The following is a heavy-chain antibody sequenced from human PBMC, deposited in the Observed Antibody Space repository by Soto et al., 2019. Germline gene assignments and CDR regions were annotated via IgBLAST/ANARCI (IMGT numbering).Heavy chain of an antibody. J-gene: IGHJ5*02. CDR1: GGSISSYY. CDR3: ARDQGWFGEFSTKYNWFDP. D-gene: IGHD3-10*01. V-gene: IGHV4-59*12. Sequence: PSETLSLTCTVSGGSISSYYWSWIRQPPGKGLEWIGYIYYSGSTNYNPSLKSRVTISVDTSKNQFSLKLSSLTAAATAVYYCARDQGWFGEFSTKYNWFDPWGQGTLVTVSS. CDR2: IYYSGST.